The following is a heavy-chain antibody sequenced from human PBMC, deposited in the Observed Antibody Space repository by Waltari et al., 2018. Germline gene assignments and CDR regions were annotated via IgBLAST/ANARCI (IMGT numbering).Heavy chain of an antibody. J-gene: IGHJ4*02. Sequence: GGSLRLSCAASGFMSSTNWMRWVRQAPGKGLGWVAKIKEDGSEEYYVYSVKGRFTISRDNAKTSMYLQMNSLRVEDTAVYYDARDGDGYPDWGQGSLVIVSS. CDR3: ARDGDGYPD. D-gene: IGHD5-12*01. CDR1: GFMSSTNW. CDR2: IKEDGSEE. V-gene: IGHV3-7*01.